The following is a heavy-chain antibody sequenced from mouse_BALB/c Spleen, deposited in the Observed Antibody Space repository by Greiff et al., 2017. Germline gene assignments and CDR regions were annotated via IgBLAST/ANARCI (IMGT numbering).Heavy chain of an antibody. J-gene: IGHJ1*01. D-gene: IGHD2-2*01. CDR1: GFTFSSYT. V-gene: IGHV5-9*03. CDR3: ARSHRGYDWYFDV. CDR2: ISSGGGNT. Sequence: EVKLEESGGGLVKPGGSLKLSCAASGFTFSSYTMSWVRQTPEKRLEWVATISSGGGNTYYPDSVKGRFTISRDNAKNNLYLQMSSLRSEDTALYYCARSHRGYDWYFDVWGAGTTVTVSS.